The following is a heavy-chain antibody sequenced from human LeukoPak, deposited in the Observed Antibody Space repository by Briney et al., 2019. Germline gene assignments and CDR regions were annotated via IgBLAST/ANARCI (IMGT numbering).Heavy chain of an antibody. D-gene: IGHD3-22*01. V-gene: IGHV4-31*03. CDR3: ARVHDYYDSSGYVDY. CDR2: IYCSGST. J-gene: IGHJ4*02. CDR1: GGSISSGGYY. Sequence: PSETLSLTCTVSGGSISSGGYYWSWIRQHPGKGLEWIGYIYCSGSTYYNPSLKSRVTISVDTSKNQFSLKLSSVTAADTAVYYCARVHDYYDSSGYVDYWGQGTLVTVSS.